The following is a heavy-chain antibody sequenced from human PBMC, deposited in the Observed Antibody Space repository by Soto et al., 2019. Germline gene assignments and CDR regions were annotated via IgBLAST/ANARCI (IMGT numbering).Heavy chain of an antibody. CDR2: IYHRGSI. CDR3: ARGMDGSTTFSMDV. Sequence: QVQLQESGPGLVKPSGTLSLTCAVSGGSISSTNWWSWVRQPPGKGLEWIGEIYHRGSINYNPSLKSRVTISVDKSKNQFSLRLRSVTAADTAVYYCARGMDGSTTFSMDVWGQGTTVTVSS. CDR1: GGSISSTNW. D-gene: IGHD2-8*01. V-gene: IGHV4-4*02. J-gene: IGHJ6*02.